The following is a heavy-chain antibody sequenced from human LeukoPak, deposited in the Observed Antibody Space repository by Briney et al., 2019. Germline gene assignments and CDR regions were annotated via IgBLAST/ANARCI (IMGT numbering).Heavy chain of an antibody. J-gene: IGHJ6*03. CDR3: ARGAALPYYYDSSGYYRDYYYYYYMDV. Sequence: SSVKVSCKPSRYTFTRYDINSVRQAARHRRKGMEWMNPYSGNTGHAPTLQGRVTMTRNTSISTAYMELSSLRSEDTAVYYCARGAALPYYYDSSGYYRDYYYYYYMDVWGKGTTVTVSS. D-gene: IGHD3-22*01. CDR1: RYTFTRYD. V-gene: IGHV1-8*02. CDR2: MNPYSGNT.